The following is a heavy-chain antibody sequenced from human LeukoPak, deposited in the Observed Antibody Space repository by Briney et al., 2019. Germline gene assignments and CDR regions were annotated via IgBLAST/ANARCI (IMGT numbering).Heavy chain of an antibody. CDR2: FSLVGSGTT. D-gene: IGHD6-19*01. CDR1: GASLTTYS. Sequence: PSETLSLTCIVSGASLTTYSWNWLRQSPGQGREWVGYFSLVGSGTTSYTSSLKSRVTISRDTSKNQLSLKLTYVTAADTAVYYCARWDDSAWAFGTWGPGTLVTVSS. J-gene: IGHJ5*02. CDR3: ARWDDSAWAFGT. V-gene: IGHV4-59*08.